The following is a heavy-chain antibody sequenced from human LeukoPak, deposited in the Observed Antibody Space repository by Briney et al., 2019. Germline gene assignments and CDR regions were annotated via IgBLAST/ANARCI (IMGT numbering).Heavy chain of an antibody. CDR3: ARDRGYYDSSGYYAYYFDY. CDR1: GGSISSGSYY. J-gene: IGHJ4*02. D-gene: IGHD3-22*01. Sequence: PSQTLSLTCTVSGGSISSGSYYCSWIRQPAGKGLEWIGRIYTSGSTNYNPSLKSRVTISVDTSKNQFSLKLSSVTAADTAVYYCARDRGYYDSSGYYAYYFDYWGQGTLVTVSS. V-gene: IGHV4-61*02. CDR2: IYTSGST.